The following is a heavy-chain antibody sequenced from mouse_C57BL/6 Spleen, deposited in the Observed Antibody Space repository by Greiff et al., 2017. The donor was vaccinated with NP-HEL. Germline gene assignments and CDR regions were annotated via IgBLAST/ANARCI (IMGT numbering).Heavy chain of an antibody. J-gene: IGHJ1*03. CDR1: GYAFSSYW. CDR2: IYPGDGDT. CDR3: ARERVTTVPWYFDV. D-gene: IGHD1-1*01. Sequence: QVQLKQSGAELVKPGASVKISCKASGYAFSSYWMNWVKQRPGKGLEWIGQIYPGDGDTNYNGKFKGKATLTADKSSSTAYMQLSSLTSEDSAVYFCARERVTTVPWYFDVWGTGTTVTVSS. V-gene: IGHV1-80*01.